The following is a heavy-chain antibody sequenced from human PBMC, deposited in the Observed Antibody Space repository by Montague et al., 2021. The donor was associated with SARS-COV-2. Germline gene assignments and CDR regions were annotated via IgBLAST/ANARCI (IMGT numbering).Heavy chain of an antibody. J-gene: IGHJ6*02. D-gene: IGHD4/OR15-4a*01. CDR2: MYYSGST. Sequence: SETRSLTCTVSGGSISSSNYYWGWIRQPPGKGLEWIGNMYYSGSTYYNPSLKSRVTISIDTSKNQFSLKLSSVTAADTAVYYCARDAIVLQGVTKGMDVWGQGATVTVSS. V-gene: IGHV4-39*07. CDR1: GGSISSSNYY. CDR3: ARDAIVLQGVTKGMDV.